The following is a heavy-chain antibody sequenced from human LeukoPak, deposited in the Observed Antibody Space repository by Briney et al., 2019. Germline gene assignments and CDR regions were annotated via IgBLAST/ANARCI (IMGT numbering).Heavy chain of an antibody. CDR2: IYTSGST. D-gene: IGHD1-26*01. CDR1: GGSISRYY. V-gene: IGHV4-4*07. J-gene: IGHJ5*02. CDR3: ARAMVGATMNWFDP. Sequence: SETLSLTCTVSGGSISRYYWSWIRQPAGKGLEWIGRIYTSGSTNYNPSLKSRVTMSVDTSKHQFYMKLSSVTAADTAVYSCARAMVGATMNWFDPWGQGTLVTVSS.